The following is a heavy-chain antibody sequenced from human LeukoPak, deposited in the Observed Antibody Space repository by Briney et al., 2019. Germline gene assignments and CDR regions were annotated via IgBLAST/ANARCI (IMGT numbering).Heavy chain of an antibody. Sequence: GGSLTLSCAASGFTFSDHYMSWIRLAPGKGLEGVSSISTSGTTMYYADSVKGRFTISRDNAKNSLYLQMNSLRAEDTAVYYCARSGHCISTSCYSIWRRSLYGMDVWGQGTTVTVSS. CDR2: ISTSGTTM. CDR1: GFTFSDHY. CDR3: ARSGHCISTSCYSIWRRSLYGMDV. J-gene: IGHJ6*02. D-gene: IGHD2-2*02. V-gene: IGHV3-11*01.